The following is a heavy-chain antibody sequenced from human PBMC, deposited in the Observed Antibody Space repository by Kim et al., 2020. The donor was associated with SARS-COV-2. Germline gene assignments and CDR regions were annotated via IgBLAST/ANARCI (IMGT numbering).Heavy chain of an antibody. CDR2: ISPDESYK. J-gene: IGHJ4*02. Sequence: GGSPRLSCAASGFPFRNYGMHWVRQAPGKGLEWVALISPDESYKYYADSLKGRFTISRDNSRNTLTLQMNGLRPEDTALYYCAKDYSGTLNFWGQGTLVTVSS. V-gene: IGHV3-30*18. D-gene: IGHD1-26*01. CDR3: AKDYSGTLNF. CDR1: GFPFRNYG.